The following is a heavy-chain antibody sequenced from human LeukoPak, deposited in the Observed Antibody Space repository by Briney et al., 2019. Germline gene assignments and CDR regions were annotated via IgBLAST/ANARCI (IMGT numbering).Heavy chain of an antibody. CDR2: IYTSGST. CDR1: AGSISSYY. J-gene: IGHJ4*02. Sequence: SETLSLTCTVSAGSISSYYWSWIRQPAGKGLEWIGRIYTSGSTNSYPSPTIRVAISVDTPKNQFSLKLSSVTAADTAVYYCARDSLYGDPDYWGQGTLVTVSS. D-gene: IGHD5/OR15-5a*01. V-gene: IGHV4-4*07. CDR3: ARDSLYGDPDY.